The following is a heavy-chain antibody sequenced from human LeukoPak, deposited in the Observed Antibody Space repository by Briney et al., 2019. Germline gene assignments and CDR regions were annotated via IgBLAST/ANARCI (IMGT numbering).Heavy chain of an antibody. V-gene: IGHV4-61*02. CDR2: IYTSGST. CDR1: GGPISSGDHY. Sequence: SETLSLTCTVSGGPISSGDHYWSWIRQPAGKGLEWIGRIYTSGSTNYNPSLKSRVTISVDTSKNQFSLKLSSVTAADTAVYYCARAYFDLWGRGTLVTVSS. CDR3: ARAYFDL. J-gene: IGHJ2*01.